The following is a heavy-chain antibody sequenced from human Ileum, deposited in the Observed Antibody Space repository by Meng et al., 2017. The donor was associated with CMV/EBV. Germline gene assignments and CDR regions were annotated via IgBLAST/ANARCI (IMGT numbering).Heavy chain of an antibody. D-gene: IGHD3-16*01. CDR3: SSPPVGG. CDR1: GFPFRDYQ. Sequence: SLRLSCEVSGFPFRDYQMSWIRQAPGKGLEWVSYISPSGINISYADSVKGRFTISRDNTKNSLYLQMTNLRADDTAIYYCSSPPVGGWGQGTLVTVSS. V-gene: IGHV3-11*01. CDR2: ISPSGINI. J-gene: IGHJ4*02.